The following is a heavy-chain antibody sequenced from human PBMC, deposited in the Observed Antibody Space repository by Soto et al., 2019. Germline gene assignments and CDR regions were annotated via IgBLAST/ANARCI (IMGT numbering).Heavy chain of an antibody. CDR1: GFTFSSYG. CDR3: AKIVGATDLFDY. D-gene: IGHD1-26*01. Sequence: PGGSLRLSCAASGFTFSSYGMHWVRQAPGKGLEWVAVISYDGSNKYYADSVKGRFTISRDNSKNTLYLQMNSLRAEDTAVYYCAKIVGATDLFDYWGQGTLVTVSS. V-gene: IGHV3-30*18. J-gene: IGHJ4*02. CDR2: ISYDGSNK.